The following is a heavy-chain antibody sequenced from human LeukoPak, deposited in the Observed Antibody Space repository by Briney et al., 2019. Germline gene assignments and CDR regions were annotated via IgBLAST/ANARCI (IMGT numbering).Heavy chain of an antibody. CDR2: ISPTGGST. CDR1: GYTFTNNW. Sequence: ASVKVSCKAFGYTFTNNWMHWVRQAPGQGPEWMGLISPTGGSTAYAQKFQGRVTLTRDMSTSTDYLELSSLRSEDTTVYYCARDNSVRDEAWWFYPWGQGTLVTVSS. V-gene: IGHV1-46*01. J-gene: IGHJ5*02. D-gene: IGHD5-24*01. CDR3: ARDNSVRDEAWWFYP.